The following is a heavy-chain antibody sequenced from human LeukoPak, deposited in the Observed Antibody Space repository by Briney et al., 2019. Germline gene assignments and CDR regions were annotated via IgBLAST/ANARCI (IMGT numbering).Heavy chain of an antibody. D-gene: IGHD5-24*01. CDR1: GSTFSSYV. CDR2: ISSRSSYI. J-gene: IGHJ4*02. CDR3: ARGGYGYNFFDY. Sequence: GGSLRLSCAASGSTFSSYVMSWVRQAPGKGLEWVSAISSRSSYIYYADSVKGRFTISRDNAKNSLYLQMNSLRAEDTAVYYCARGGYGYNFFDYWGQGTLVTVSS. V-gene: IGHV3-21*01.